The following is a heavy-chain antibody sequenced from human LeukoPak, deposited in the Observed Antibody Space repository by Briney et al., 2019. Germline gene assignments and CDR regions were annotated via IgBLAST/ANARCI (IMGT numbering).Heavy chain of an antibody. CDR3: ARDLGYYDSSGYYDY. V-gene: IGHV3-21*01. CDR1: GFTFSSYS. Sequence: PGGSLRLSCAASGFTFSSYSMNWVRQAPGKGLEWGSSISSSSSYIYYADSVKGRFTISRDNAKNSLYLQMNSLRAEDTAVYYCARDLGYYDSSGYYDYWGQGTLVTVSS. D-gene: IGHD3-22*01. CDR2: ISSSSSYI. J-gene: IGHJ4*02.